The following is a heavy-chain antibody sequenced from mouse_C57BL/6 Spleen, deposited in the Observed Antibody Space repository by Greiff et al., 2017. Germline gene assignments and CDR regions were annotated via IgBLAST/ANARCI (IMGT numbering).Heavy chain of an antibody. D-gene: IGHD1-1*01. CDR2: INPNNGGT. CDR1: GYTFTDYY. J-gene: IGHJ3*01. CDR3: ARSDYGAWFAY. Sequence: EVQLQQSGPELVKPGASVKISCKASGYTFTDYYMNWVKQSHGKSLEWLGDINPNNGGTSYNQKFKGKATLTVDQSSSTAYMELRSLTSEDSAVYYCARSDYGAWFAYWGQGTLVTVSA. V-gene: IGHV1-26*01.